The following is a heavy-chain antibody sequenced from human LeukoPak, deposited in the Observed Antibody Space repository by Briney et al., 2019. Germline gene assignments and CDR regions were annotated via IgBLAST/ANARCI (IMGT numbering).Heavy chain of an antibody. J-gene: IGHJ4*02. CDR1: GLTFSSYG. Sequence: GGSLRLSCAASGLTFSSYGMSWVRQAPGKGLEWVSSISSTGGTTYYADSVKGRFTISRDNSKNTLYLQMNSLRAEDTAVYYCARGKSNYGDYVDYWGQGTLVTVSS. CDR2: ISSTGGTT. CDR3: ARGKSNYGDYVDY. V-gene: IGHV3-23*01. D-gene: IGHD4-17*01.